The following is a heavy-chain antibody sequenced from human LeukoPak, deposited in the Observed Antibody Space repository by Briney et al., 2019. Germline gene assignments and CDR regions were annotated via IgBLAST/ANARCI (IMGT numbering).Heavy chain of an antibody. CDR2: ISSSSSYI. Sequence: GGSLRLSCAASGFTFSSYSMNWVRQAPGKGLEWVSSISSSSSYIYYADSVKGRFTISRDNAKNSLYLQMNSLRAEDTAVYHCVRETTGTGGFDSWGQGTLITVSS. V-gene: IGHV3-21*04. D-gene: IGHD1-1*01. CDR1: GFTFSSYS. CDR3: VRETTGTGGFDS. J-gene: IGHJ4*02.